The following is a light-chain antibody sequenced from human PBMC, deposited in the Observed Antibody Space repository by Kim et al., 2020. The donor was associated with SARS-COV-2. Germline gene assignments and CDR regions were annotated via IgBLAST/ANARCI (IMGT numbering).Light chain of an antibody. J-gene: IGLJ3*02. CDR2: QDA. CDR1: KLGNKY. Sequence: SYELTQPPSLSVSPGQTASITCSGDKLGNKYTSWYQQKPGQSPVLVIYQDAWRPSGIPERFSGSSTGNTATLTISGTQAMDEADYYCQAWDSTTAVVFGGGTQRTVL. V-gene: IGLV3-1*01. CDR3: QAWDSTTAVV.